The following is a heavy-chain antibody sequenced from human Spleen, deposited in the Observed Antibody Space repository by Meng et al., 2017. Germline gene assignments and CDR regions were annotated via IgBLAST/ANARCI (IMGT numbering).Heavy chain of an antibody. CDR3: ARGPLTRGDIAWFDP. Sequence: QVQLQGSGPGLVKPSQTLALTCTVSGGSISSGDYYWSWIRQHPGKGLEWIGYIYYSGSTYYNPSLKSLLTISVDTSKNQFSLKLSSVTAADTAVYYCARGPLTRGDIAWFDPWGQGTLVTVSS. CDR1: GGSISSGDYY. D-gene: IGHD2-21*02. J-gene: IGHJ5*02. V-gene: IGHV4-31*01. CDR2: IYYSGST.